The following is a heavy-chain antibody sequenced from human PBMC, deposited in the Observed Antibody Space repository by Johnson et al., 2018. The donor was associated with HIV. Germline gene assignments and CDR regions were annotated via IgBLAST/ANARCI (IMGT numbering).Heavy chain of an antibody. Sequence: EVQLLESGGGLVQPGGSLRLSCAASGFTFSSYAMHWVRQAPGKGLEYVSAISSNGGSTYYANSVKGRFTISRDNSKNTLYLQMGSLRAEDMAVYYCARGITGNRGDAFDIWGQGTMVTVSS. CDR3: ARGITGNRGDAFDI. CDR2: ISSNGGST. J-gene: IGHJ3*02. V-gene: IGHV3-64*01. CDR1: GFTFSSYA. D-gene: IGHD1-20*01.